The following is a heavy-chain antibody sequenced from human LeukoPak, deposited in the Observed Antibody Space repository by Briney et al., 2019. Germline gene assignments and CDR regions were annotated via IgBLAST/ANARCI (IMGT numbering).Heavy chain of an antibody. D-gene: IGHD1-26*01. J-gene: IGHJ4*02. V-gene: IGHV3-48*04. CDR2: ISYDSAIK. CDR1: GFTISRDS. CDR3: ARRFGATRPFDY. Sequence: PGGSLRLSCAASGFTISRDSMNWVRQAPGKGLEWISYISYDSAIKYYADSVRGRFTISRDNAKNSLYLQMNSLRAEDTAVYYCARRFGATRPFDYWGQGTLVTVSS.